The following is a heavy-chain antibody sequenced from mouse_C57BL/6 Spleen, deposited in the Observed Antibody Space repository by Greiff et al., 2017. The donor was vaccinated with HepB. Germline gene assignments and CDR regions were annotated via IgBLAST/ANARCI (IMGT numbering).Heavy chain of an antibody. CDR3: AREGRNFTFLFAY. D-gene: IGHD2-1*01. CDR2: IYPGSGST. CDR1: GYTFTSYW. Sequence: QLQLQQPGAELVKPGASVKMSCKASGYTFTSYWITWVKQRPGQGLEWIGDIYPGSGSTNYNEKFKSKATLTVDTSSSTAYMQLSSLTSEDSAVYYCAREGRNFTFLFAYWGQGTLVTVSA. V-gene: IGHV1-55*01. J-gene: IGHJ3*01.